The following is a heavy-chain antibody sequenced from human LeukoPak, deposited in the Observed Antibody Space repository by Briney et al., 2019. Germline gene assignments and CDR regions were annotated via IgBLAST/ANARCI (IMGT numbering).Heavy chain of an antibody. CDR1: GYTFTSYD. J-gene: IGHJ4*02. CDR3: ARSAAAGDHDY. CDR2: MNPNSGNT. Sequence: ASVKVPCKASGYTFTSYDINWVRQATGQGLEWMGWMNPNSGNTGYAQKFQGRVTITRNTSISTAYMELSSLRSEDTAVYYCARSAAAGDHDYWGQGTLVTVSS. V-gene: IGHV1-8*03. D-gene: IGHD6-13*01.